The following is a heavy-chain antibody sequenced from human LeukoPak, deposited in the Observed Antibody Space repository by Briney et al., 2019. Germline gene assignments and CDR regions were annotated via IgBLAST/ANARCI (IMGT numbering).Heavy chain of an antibody. CDR2: IYYSGST. Sequence: SETLSLTCTVSGGSISSGGYYWSWIRQHPGKGLEWIGYIYYSGSTYYNPSLKSRVTISVDTSKNQFSLELSSVTAADTAVYYCARDRTNWFDPWGQGTLVTVSS. CDR3: ARDRTNWFDP. V-gene: IGHV4-31*03. D-gene: IGHD1/OR15-1a*01. CDR1: GGSISSGGYY. J-gene: IGHJ5*02.